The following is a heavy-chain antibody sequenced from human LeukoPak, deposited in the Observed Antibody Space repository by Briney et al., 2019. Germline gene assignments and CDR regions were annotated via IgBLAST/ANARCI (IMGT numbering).Heavy chain of an antibody. V-gene: IGHV3-7*01. D-gene: IGHD3-9*01. J-gene: IGHJ5*02. Sequence: GGSLRLSCAASGFTFSSYWMSWVRQAPGKGLEWVANIKQDGSEKYYVDSVKGRFTISRDNAKNPLSLQMNSLRAEDTAVYYCARDLDTYDILTGYVSWGQGTLVTVSS. CDR3: ARDLDTYDILTGYVS. CDR1: GFTFSSYW. CDR2: IKQDGSEK.